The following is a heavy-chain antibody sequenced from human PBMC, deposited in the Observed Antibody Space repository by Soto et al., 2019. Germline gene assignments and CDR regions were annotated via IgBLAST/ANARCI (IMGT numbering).Heavy chain of an antibody. CDR1: GGSISSSSYY. CDR3: ARHIAPTYYYDSSGYYVDY. J-gene: IGHJ4*02. V-gene: IGHV4-39*01. CDR2: IYYSGST. Sequence: SETLSLTCTVSGGSISSSSYYWGWIRQPPGKGLEWIGSIYYSGSTYYNPSLKSRVTISVDTSKNQFSLKLSSVTAADTAVYYCARHIAPTYYYDSSGYYVDYWGQGTLVTVS. D-gene: IGHD3-22*01.